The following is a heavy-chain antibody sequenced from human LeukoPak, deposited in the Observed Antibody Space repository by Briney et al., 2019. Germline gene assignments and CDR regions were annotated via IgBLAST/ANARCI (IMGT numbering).Heavy chain of an antibody. Sequence: PSETLSLTCAVYGGSFSGYYWSWIRQPPGKGLEWIGETNHSGSTNYNPSLKSRVTISVDTSKNQFSLKLSSVTAADTAVYYCARLRIVVVPAATPGWFDPWGQGTLVTVSS. V-gene: IGHV4-34*01. D-gene: IGHD2-2*02. CDR1: GGSFSGYY. J-gene: IGHJ5*02. CDR3: ARLRIVVVPAATPGWFDP. CDR2: TNHSGST.